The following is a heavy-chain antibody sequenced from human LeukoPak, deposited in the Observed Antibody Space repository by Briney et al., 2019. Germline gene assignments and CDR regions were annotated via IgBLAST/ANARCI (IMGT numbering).Heavy chain of an antibody. CDR3: ARGSGSYFYYYMDV. D-gene: IGHD1-26*01. Sequence: SETLSLTCIVSGGSISSDSHYWGWICQPPGKGLEWIGNIFYSGTTYYNPSLKSRVTISVDTSKNQFSLKVTSVTAADTAVYYCARGSGSYFYYYMDVWGKGTTVALSS. CDR2: IFYSGTT. V-gene: IGHV4-39*01. J-gene: IGHJ6*03. CDR1: GGSISSDSHY.